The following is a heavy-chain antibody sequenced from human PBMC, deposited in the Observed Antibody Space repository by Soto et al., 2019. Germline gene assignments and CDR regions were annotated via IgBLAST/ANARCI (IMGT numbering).Heavy chain of an antibody. V-gene: IGHV1-69*06. CDR2: IIPIFGTA. CDR3: ARQKAAGAAAGRDYFDY. CDR1: GGTFSSYA. J-gene: IGHJ4*02. D-gene: IGHD6-13*01. Sequence: QVQLVQSGAEVKKPGSSVKVSCKASGGTFSSYAISWVRQAPGQGLEWMGGIIPIFGTANYAQKFQGRVTITADKSTSTDYMELSSLRSEDTAVYYCARQKAAGAAAGRDYFDYWGQGTLVTVSS.